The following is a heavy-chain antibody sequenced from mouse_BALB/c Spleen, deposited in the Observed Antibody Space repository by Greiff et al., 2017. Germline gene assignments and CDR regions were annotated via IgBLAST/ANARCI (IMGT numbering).Heavy chain of an antibody. Sequence: EVKLVESGPGLVKPSQSLSLTCTVTGYSITSDYAWNWIRQFPGNQLEWMGYISYSGSTSYNPSLKSRISITRDTSKNQFFLQLNSVTTEDTATYYCAYYGNYLAWFAYWGQGTLVTVSA. V-gene: IGHV3-2*02. CDR2: ISYSGST. CDR3: AYYGNYLAWFAY. CDR1: GYSITSDYA. D-gene: IGHD2-1*01. J-gene: IGHJ3*01.